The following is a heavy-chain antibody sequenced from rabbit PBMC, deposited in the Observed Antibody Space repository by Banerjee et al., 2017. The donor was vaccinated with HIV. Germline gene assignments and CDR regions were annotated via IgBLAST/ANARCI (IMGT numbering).Heavy chain of an antibody. CDR1: GFSFSSAYC. D-gene: IGHD1-1*01. CDR2: IYAGGSGST. J-gene: IGHJ4*01. CDR3: ARAAYSSSSGYSHFNL. V-gene: IGHV1S40*01. Sequence: QSLEESGGDLVKPGASLTLACTASGFSFSSAYCVCWVRQAPGKGLEWIAGIYAGGSGSTYYASWAKGRFTISKTSSTTVTLQMTSLTAADTATYSCARAAYSSSSGYSHFNLWGPGTLVTVS.